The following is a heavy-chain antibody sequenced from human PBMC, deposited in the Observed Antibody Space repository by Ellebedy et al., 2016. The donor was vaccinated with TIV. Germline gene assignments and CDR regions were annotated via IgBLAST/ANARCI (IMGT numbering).Heavy chain of an antibody. J-gene: IGHJ4*02. CDR1: DGSISNFH. CDR3: ARWVGHFDL. Sequence: MPSETLSLTCTVSDGSISNFHWSWIRQPPGKGLDWFGYIYFSGSTNYNPSLKGRVTMSVDTSKNQFSLKLTSLTTADTAVYYCARWVGHFDLWGQGAQVTVSS. CDR2: IYFSGST. V-gene: IGHV4-59*01. D-gene: IGHD1-26*01.